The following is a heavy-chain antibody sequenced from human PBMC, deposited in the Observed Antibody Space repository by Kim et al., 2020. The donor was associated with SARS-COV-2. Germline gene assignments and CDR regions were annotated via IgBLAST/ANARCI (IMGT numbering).Heavy chain of an antibody. J-gene: IGHJ4*02. D-gene: IGHD3-10*01. CDR2: IYYSGST. Sequence: SETLSLTCTVSGGSISSSSYYWGWIRQPPWKGLEWIGSIYYSGSTYYNPSLKSRVTISVDTSKNQFSLKLSSVTAADTAVYYCARHALPYNGWRGVLFEYRGTQGPFAGEFDYWGQGTLAT. CDR1: GGSISSSSYY. V-gene: IGHV4-39*01. CDR3: ARHALPYNGWRGVLFEYRGTQGPFAGEFDY.